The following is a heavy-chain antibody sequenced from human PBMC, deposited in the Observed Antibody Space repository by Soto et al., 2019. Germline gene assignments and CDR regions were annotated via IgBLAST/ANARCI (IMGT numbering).Heavy chain of an antibody. D-gene: IGHD3-16*01. CDR2: IIPIFGTA. J-gene: IGHJ5*02. CDR3: ARGKSLLGNWCDP. CDR1: GGTFSSYA. Sequence: GASVKVSCKASGGTFSSYAISWVRQAPGQGLEWMGGIIPIFGTANYAQKFQGRVTITADESTSTAYMELSSLRSEDTAVYYCARGKSLLGNWCDPWGQGTLVTVYS. V-gene: IGHV1-69*13.